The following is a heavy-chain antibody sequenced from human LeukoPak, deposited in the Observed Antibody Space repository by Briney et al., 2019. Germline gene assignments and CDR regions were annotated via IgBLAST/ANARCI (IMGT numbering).Heavy chain of an antibody. D-gene: IGHD6-19*01. CDR2: INWNGGST. V-gene: IGHV3-20*04. CDR3: ARGQYSSGWYTAFDI. CDR1: GFTFDDYG. J-gene: IGHJ3*02. Sequence: GGSLRLSCAASGFTFDDYGMSWVRQAPGKGLEWVSGINWNGGSTGYADSVKGRFTISRDNAKNSLYLQMNSLRAEDTALYYCARGQYSSGWYTAFDIWGQGTVVTVSS.